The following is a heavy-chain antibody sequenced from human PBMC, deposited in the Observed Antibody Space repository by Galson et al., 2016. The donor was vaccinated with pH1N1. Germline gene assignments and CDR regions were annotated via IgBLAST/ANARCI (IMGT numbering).Heavy chain of an antibody. CDR2: ISGSGNIA. D-gene: IGHD6-19*01. V-gene: IGHV3-23*01. Sequence: SLRLSCAASGFTFSTYAMSWVRQAPGKGLEWVSSISGSGNIAYYADSVKGRFTISRDNSKNTLYLQMNSPRAEETAVDYCVKGLLAAVAGDYWGQGTLVTVSS. J-gene: IGHJ4*02. CDR3: VKGLLAAVAGDY. CDR1: GFTFSTYA.